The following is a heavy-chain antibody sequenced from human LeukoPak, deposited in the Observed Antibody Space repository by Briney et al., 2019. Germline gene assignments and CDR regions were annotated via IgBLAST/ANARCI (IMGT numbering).Heavy chain of an antibody. D-gene: IGHD6-19*01. Sequence: SETLSLTCAVYGGSFSGYYWSWIRQPPGKGLEWIGEINHSGSTNYNPSLKSRVTISVDTSKNQFSLKLSSVAAADTAVYYCARQYSSGWYYFDYWGQGTLVTVSS. CDR2: INHSGST. J-gene: IGHJ4*02. CDR1: GGSFSGYY. CDR3: ARQYSSGWYYFDY. V-gene: IGHV4-34*01.